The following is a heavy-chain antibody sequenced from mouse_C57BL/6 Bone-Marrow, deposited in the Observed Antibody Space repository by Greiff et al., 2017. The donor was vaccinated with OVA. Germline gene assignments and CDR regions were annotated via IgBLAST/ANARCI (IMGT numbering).Heavy chain of an antibody. V-gene: IGHV14-4*01. CDR2: IDPENGDT. CDR3: LYDYYGGWFAY. D-gene: IGHD1-1*01. Sequence: VQLQQSGAELVRPGASVKLSCTASGFNIKDDYMHWVKQRPEQGLEWIGWIDPENGDTEYAPKFQGKATITADKSSNTAYLQLSSLTSEDTAVYYCLYDYYGGWFAYWGQGTLVTVSA. CDR1: GFNIKDDY. J-gene: IGHJ3*01.